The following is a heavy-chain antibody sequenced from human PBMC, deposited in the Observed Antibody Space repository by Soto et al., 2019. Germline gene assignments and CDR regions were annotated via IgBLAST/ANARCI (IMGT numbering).Heavy chain of an antibody. Sequence: QVQLVQSGAEVKKPGSSVKVSCEASGGSFISYTFTWVRQAPGQGLEWMGRIIPIQGRANYALKLQDRVTITADRSTKTVYMELTSLTPEDTAVYYCAKSLLFVDHAYMDVWGKGTTVTVSS. V-gene: IGHV1-69*02. D-gene: IGHD2-21*01. CDR2: IIPIQGRA. J-gene: IGHJ6*03. CDR1: GGSFISYT. CDR3: AKSLLFVDHAYMDV.